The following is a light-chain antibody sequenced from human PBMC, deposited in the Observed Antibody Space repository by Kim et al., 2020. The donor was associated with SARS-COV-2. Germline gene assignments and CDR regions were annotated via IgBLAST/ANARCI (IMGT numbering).Light chain of an antibody. CDR2: AAS. J-gene: IGKJ1*01. V-gene: IGKV1-27*01. CDR3: QKCDSAPWT. Sequence: SASVGDRVTITCRASQDISNYLAWFQLKPGKAPKLLIYAASALQPGVPSRFSGSGSGTDFTLTVTSLQPEDVATYYCQKCDSAPWTFGQGTKVE. CDR1: QDISNY.